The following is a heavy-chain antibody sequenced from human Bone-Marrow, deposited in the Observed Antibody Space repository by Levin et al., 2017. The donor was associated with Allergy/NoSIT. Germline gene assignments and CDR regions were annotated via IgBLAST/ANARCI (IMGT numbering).Heavy chain of an antibody. CDR2: TYYRSKWYY. Sequence: SQTLSLTCAISGDSVSSPSLAWNWIRQSPSRGLEWLGRTYYRSKWYYEYAVSVKSRIAINPDTSKNQFSLLLNSVTPEDTAVYYCAASQYGFDYWGQGALVTVSS. J-gene: IGHJ4*02. CDR3: AASQYGFDY. D-gene: IGHD2-8*01. CDR1: GDSVSSPSLA. V-gene: IGHV6-1*01.